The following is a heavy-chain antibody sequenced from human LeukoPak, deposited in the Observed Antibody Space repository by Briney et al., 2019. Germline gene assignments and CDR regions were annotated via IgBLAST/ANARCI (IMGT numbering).Heavy chain of an antibody. D-gene: IGHD6-19*01. CDR2: ISYDGSNK. CDR1: GFTFSSYG. CDR3: AKDHSSGPGY. Sequence: GGSLRLSCAASGFTFSSYGMHWVRQAPGKGLEWVAVISYDGSNKYCADSVKVRFTISRDNSKNTLYLQMNSLRAEDTAVYYCAKDHSSGPGYWGQGTLVTVSS. V-gene: IGHV3-30*18. J-gene: IGHJ4*02.